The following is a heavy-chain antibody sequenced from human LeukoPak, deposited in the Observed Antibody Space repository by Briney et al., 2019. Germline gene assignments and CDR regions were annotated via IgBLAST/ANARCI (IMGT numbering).Heavy chain of an antibody. CDR3: AKSARWFGELLYPYNWFDP. Sequence: GGSLRLSCAASGFTVSSNYMSWVRQAPGKGLEWVSVIYSGGSTYYADSVKGRFTISRDNSKNTLYLQMNSLRAEDTAVYYCAKSARWFGELLYPYNWFDPWGQGTLVTVPS. V-gene: IGHV3-53*01. J-gene: IGHJ5*02. CDR2: IYSGGST. CDR1: GFTVSSNY. D-gene: IGHD3-10*01.